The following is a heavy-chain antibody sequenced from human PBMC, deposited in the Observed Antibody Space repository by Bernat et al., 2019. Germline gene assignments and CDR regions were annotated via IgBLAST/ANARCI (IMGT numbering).Heavy chain of an antibody. CDR1: GFTFSSYG. V-gene: IGHV3-30*03. D-gene: IGHD2-15*01. Sequence: QVQLVESGGGVVQPGRSLRLSCAASGFTFSSYGMHWVPQAPGKGLEWVAVILYDGSNKYYADSVKGRFTISRDNSKNTLYLQMNSLRAEDTAVYYCARDQGGYGMDVWGQGTTVTVSS. CDR2: ILYDGSNK. J-gene: IGHJ6*02. CDR3: ARDQGGYGMDV.